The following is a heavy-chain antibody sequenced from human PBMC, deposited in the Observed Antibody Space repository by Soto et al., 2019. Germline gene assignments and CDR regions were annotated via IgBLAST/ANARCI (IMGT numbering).Heavy chain of an antibody. J-gene: IGHJ4*02. D-gene: IGHD6-6*01. CDR1: GFTFSCYS. CDR2: ISSSSYI. CDR3: AREVGIAARPVDC. V-gene: IGHV3-21*01. Sequence: GGSLRLSCAASGFTFSCYSMNWVRQAPGKGLEWVSSISSSSYIYYADSVKGRFTISRDNAKNSLYLLMNSLRAEDTAVYYCAREVGIAARPVDCWAQGTVVTVSS.